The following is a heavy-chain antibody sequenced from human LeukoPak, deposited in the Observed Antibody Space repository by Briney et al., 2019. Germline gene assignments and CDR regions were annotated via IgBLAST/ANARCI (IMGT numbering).Heavy chain of an antibody. Sequence: GASVKVSCKASGYTFTSYYMHWVRQAPGQGLEWMGIINPSGGSTSYAQKFQGRVTMTRDMSTSTVYMELSSLRSDDTAVYYCARDRGLNFDPWGQGTLVTVSS. V-gene: IGHV1-46*01. CDR1: GYTFTSYY. CDR3: ARDRGLNFDP. D-gene: IGHD3-10*01. CDR2: INPSGGST. J-gene: IGHJ5*02.